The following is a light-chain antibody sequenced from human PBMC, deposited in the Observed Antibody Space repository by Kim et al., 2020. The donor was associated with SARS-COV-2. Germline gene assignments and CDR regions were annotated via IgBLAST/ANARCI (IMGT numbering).Light chain of an antibody. CDR2: GAS. CDR3: QQYGSSRT. Sequence: LPPGERATPSCRASQSVRSSYLAWYQQKPGQAPRLRIYGASSRATGIPDRFSGSGSGTDFTLTISRLEPEDFAVYYCQQYGSSRTFGQGTKVDIK. V-gene: IGKV3-20*01. CDR1: QSVRSSY. J-gene: IGKJ1*01.